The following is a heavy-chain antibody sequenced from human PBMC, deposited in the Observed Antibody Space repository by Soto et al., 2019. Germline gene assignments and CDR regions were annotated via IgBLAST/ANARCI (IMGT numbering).Heavy chain of an antibody. CDR3: ASPPAPRIAAAGTADY. J-gene: IGHJ4*02. V-gene: IGHV3-48*01. CDR1: GFTFSSYS. D-gene: IGHD6-13*01. CDR2: ISSSSSTI. Sequence: GGSLRLSCAASGFTFSSYSMNWVRQAPGKGLEWVSYISSSSSTIYYADSVKGRFTISRDKAKNSLYLQMNSLRAEDTAVYYCASPPAPRIAAAGTADYWGQGTLVTVSS.